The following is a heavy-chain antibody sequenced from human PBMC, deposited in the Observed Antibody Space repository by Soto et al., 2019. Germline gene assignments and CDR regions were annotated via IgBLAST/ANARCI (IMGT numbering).Heavy chain of an antibody. D-gene: IGHD3-22*01. V-gene: IGHV1-18*01. CDR2: ISAYNGNT. CDR3: ARWDYDSSGYYYVRLDY. CDR1: GYTFTSYG. Sequence: QVQLVQSGAEVKKPGASVKVSCKASGYTFTSYGISWVRQAPGQGLEWMGWISAYNGNTNYAQKLQGRVTMTTDTSTSTAYMELRSRRSDDTDVYYCARWDYDSSGYYYVRLDYWGQGTLVTVSS. J-gene: IGHJ4*02.